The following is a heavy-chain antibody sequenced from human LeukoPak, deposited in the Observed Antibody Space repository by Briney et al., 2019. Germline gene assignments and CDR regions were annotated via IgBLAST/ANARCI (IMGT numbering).Heavy chain of an antibody. CDR1: GYTFTGYY. J-gene: IGHJ4*02. CDR2: INPNSGGT. CDR3: ARSEVGATSGNDY. Sequence: ASVKVSCKASGYTFTGYYMHWVRQAPGQGPEWMGWINPNSGGTNYAQKFQGRVTMTRDTSISTAYMELSRLRSDDTAVYYCARSEVGATSGNDYWGQGTLVTVSS. V-gene: IGHV1-2*02. D-gene: IGHD1-26*01.